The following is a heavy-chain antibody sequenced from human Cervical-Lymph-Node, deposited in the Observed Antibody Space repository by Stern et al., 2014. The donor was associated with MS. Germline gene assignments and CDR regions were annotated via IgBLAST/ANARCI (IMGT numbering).Heavy chain of an antibody. CDR1: GGSLRSYY. J-gene: IGHJ4*02. D-gene: IGHD2-15*01. Sequence: VQLVESGPGLVKPSETLSLTCTVSGGSLRSYYWNWIRQAPGKGLEWLGVIYHTGVVNSNPSLSSRVAMSVDTSKNQFSLTVSSVTAADTAVYYCAREGEYCSGSRCYPFLDYWGQGTLVTVSS. CDR2: IYHTGVV. V-gene: IGHV4-59*01. CDR3: AREGEYCSGSRCYPFLDY.